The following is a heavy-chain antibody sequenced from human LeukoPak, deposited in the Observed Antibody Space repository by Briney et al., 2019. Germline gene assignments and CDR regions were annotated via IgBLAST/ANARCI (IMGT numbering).Heavy chain of an antibody. D-gene: IGHD1-26*01. V-gene: IGHV4-59*01. CDR1: GASIFSDS. Sequence: PSETLSLTCTVSGASIFSDSWTWIRQPPGKGLDWLGNISFTGGSNYNPPLKSRVNIFLDSSTNQFSLRLTSVTAADSAVYYCARISSASGGAFDYWGQGRLVTVSS. CDR2: ISFTGGS. J-gene: IGHJ4*02. CDR3: ARISSASGGAFDY.